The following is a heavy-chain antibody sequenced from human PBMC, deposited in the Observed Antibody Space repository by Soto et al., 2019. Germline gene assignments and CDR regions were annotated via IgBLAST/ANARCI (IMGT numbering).Heavy chain of an antibody. CDR1: WFTVVGNY. CDR3: ARRFYGMDV. J-gene: IGHJ6*02. V-gene: IGHV3-53*01. CDR2: IYSSGAGGST. Sequence: PGGSLRLSCAASWFTVVGNYMSWVRQAPGKGLEWVSVIYSSGAGGSTYYADSVRGRFSISRDNSKNTLYLQMDSLTAEDTAVYYCARRFYGMDVWGQGTTVTVSS.